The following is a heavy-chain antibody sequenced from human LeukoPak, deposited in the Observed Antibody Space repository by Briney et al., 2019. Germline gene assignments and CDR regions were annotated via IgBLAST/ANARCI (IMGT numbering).Heavy chain of an antibody. Sequence: SETLSLTCAVYGGSFSGYYWSWIRQPPGKGLEWIGEINHSGSTNYNPSLKSRVTISVDTSKNQFSLKLSSVTAADTAVYYCARSLGGDPTRYYYYYYMDVWGKGTTVTVSS. D-gene: IGHD1-26*01. V-gene: IGHV4-34*01. CDR2: INHSGST. CDR1: GGSFSGYY. CDR3: ARSLGGDPTRYYYYYYMDV. J-gene: IGHJ6*03.